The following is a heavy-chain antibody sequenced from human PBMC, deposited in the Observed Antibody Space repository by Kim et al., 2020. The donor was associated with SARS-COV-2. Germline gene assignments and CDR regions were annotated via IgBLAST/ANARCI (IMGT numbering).Heavy chain of an antibody. CDR2: INPGGGGT. Sequence: ASVKVSCKASGYTFTTYYMHWVRQAPGQGLEWLGVINPGGGGTTYAQNFRGRVSMTRDTSTSTVFMELSSLRSEDTGMYYCARAGGYSSGRDFWGQGTLVTVSS. CDR1: GYTFTTYY. V-gene: IGHV1-46*01. CDR3: ARAGGYSSGRDF. J-gene: IGHJ4*02. D-gene: IGHD6-19*01.